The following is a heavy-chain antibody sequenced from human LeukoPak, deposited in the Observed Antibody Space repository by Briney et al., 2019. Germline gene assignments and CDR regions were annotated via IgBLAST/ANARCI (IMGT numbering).Heavy chain of an antibody. V-gene: IGHV4-4*07. CDR3: ARVSGVYFFDY. CDR2: IYTSGTT. D-gene: IGHD7-27*01. J-gene: IGHJ4*02. Sequence: PSETLSLTCTVSGGSITGYYWSWIRQPAGEGLEWIGRIYTSGTTNYNPALRSRVTMSVDTSKNQFSLKLNSVTAADTAVYYCARVSGVYFFDYWGQGTLVTVSS. CDR1: GGSITGYY.